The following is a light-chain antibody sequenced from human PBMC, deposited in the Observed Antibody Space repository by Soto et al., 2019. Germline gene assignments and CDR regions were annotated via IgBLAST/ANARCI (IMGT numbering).Light chain of an antibody. J-gene: IGLJ2*01. CDR3: SSFTSSSTLDVV. CDR2: DVT. V-gene: IGLV2-14*03. CDR1: SRDIGGYNF. Sequence: QSALTQPASVSGSPGQSITISCTGTSRDIGGYNFVSWYQQHPGKAPKLIIYDVTNRPSGVSNRFSGSKSGNTASLTISGLQPEDEADYSCSSFTSSSTLDVVFGGGTKLTVL.